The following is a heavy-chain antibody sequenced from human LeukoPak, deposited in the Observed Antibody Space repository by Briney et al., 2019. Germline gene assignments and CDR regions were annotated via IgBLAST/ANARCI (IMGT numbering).Heavy chain of an antibody. J-gene: IGHJ4*02. Sequence: PGGSLRLSCAASGITFSGSGMSWVRQAPGKGLEWVSTISGSGSNTHYADSVKGRFTISRDNSKNTLYLEVISLTAEDTAVYYCAKDDAWLRFGEWSQGTLVTVSS. V-gene: IGHV3-23*01. D-gene: IGHD3-10*01. CDR2: ISGSGSNT. CDR3: AKDDAWLRFGE. CDR1: GITFSGSG.